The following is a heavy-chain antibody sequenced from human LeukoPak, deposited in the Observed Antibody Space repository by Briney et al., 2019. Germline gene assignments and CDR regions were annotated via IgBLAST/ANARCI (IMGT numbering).Heavy chain of an antibody. CDR3: ASLVIAIPNDY. J-gene: IGHJ4*02. CDR1: GFTFSSYW. CDR2: INSDGSST. V-gene: IGHV3-74*01. D-gene: IGHD2-21*01. Sequence: GGSLRLSCAASGFTFSSYWMHWVRQAPGKGLVWVSRINSDGSSTSYADSVKGRFTISRDNAKNTLYLHMNSLRAEDTAVYYCASLVIAIPNDYWGQGTLATVSS.